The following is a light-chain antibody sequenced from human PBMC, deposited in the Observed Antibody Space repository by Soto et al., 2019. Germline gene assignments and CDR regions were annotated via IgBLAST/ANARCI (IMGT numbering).Light chain of an antibody. V-gene: IGKV1-39*01. CDR1: QTISTH. J-gene: IGKJ5*01. CDR3: QQSHSFPIT. CDR2: SAS. Sequence: DIQMTQSPSSLSASVGARVTFTCRASQTISTHLSWYRHRPGEAPKLLIYSASGLQFGVPSRFSGSGSGTKFTLSISNLQREDFATYYCQQSHSFPITFGQGTRLEI.